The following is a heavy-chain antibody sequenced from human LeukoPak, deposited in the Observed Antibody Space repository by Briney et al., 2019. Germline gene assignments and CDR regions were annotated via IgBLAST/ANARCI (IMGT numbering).Heavy chain of an antibody. CDR3: ARVGDGDYGEYFDY. J-gene: IGHJ4*02. CDR2: IIPIFGTA. D-gene: IGHD4-17*01. CDR1: GGTFSSYA. Sequence: SVKVSCKASGGTFSSYAISWVRQAPGQGLEWMGGIIPIFGTANYAQKFQGRVTMTRDTSTSTVYMELSSLRSEDTAVYYCARVGDGDYGEYFDYWGQGTLVTVSS. V-gene: IGHV1-69*05.